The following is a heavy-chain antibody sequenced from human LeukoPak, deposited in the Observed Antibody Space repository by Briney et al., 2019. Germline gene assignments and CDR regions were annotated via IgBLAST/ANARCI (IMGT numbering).Heavy chain of an antibody. CDR1: GYSISSGYY. D-gene: IGHD1-26*01. Sequence: SETLSLTCTVSGYSISSGYYWGWIRQPPGKGLEWIGSIYHSGSTYYNPSLKSRVTISVDTSKNQFSLKLSSVTAADTAVYYCAREVGATTFAGWGQGTLVTVSS. J-gene: IGHJ4*02. CDR3: AREVGATTFAG. CDR2: IYHSGST. V-gene: IGHV4-38-2*02.